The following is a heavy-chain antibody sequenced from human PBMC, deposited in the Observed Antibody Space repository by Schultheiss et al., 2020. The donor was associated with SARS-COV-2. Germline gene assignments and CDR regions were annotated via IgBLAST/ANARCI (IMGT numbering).Heavy chain of an antibody. D-gene: IGHD6-13*01. CDR1: GFTFSSYS. Sequence: GESLKISCAAFGFTFSSYSMNWVRQAPGKGLEWVSSISSSSSYIYYADSVKGRFTISRDNAKNSLYLQMNSLRAEDTAVYYCARDPAAAGSVDRMDVWGQGSTVTVAS. J-gene: IGHJ6*02. CDR3: ARDPAAAGSVDRMDV. V-gene: IGHV3-21*01. CDR2: ISSSSSYI.